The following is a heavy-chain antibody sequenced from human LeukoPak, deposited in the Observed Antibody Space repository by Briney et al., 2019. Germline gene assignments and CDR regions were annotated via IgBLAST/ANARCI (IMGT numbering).Heavy chain of an antibody. V-gene: IGHV3-7*03. CDR2: IKQDGGEK. CDR1: GFTFSSYW. Sequence: GGSLRLSCAASGFTFSSYWMSWVRQAPGKGLEWVANIKQDGGEKYYVDSVKGRFTISRDNAKNSLYLQMNSLRAEDTAVYYCARQLLRYFDWLPYFDYWGQGTLVTVSS. CDR3: ARQLLRYFDWLPYFDY. J-gene: IGHJ4*02. D-gene: IGHD3-9*01.